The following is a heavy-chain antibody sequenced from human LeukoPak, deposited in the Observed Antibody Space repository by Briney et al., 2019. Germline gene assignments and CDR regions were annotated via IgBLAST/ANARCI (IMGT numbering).Heavy chain of an antibody. V-gene: IGHV1-18*01. CDR1: GYTFTSYG. CDR3: ASDYCGGDCYPPYYFDY. J-gene: IGHJ4*02. Sequence: ASVKVSCKASGYTFTSYGISWVRQAPGQGLEWMGWISAYNGNTNYAQKLQGRVTMTTDTSTSTAYMELRSLRSDDTAVYYCASDYCGGDCYPPYYFDYWGQGTLVTVSS. CDR2: ISAYNGNT. D-gene: IGHD2-21*02.